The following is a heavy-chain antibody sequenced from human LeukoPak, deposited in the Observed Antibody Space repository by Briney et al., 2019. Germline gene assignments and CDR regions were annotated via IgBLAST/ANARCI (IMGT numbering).Heavy chain of an antibody. J-gene: IGHJ6*03. Sequence: SETLSLTCAVYGGSFSGYYWSWIRQPPGKGLEWIGEINHSGSTNYNPSLKSRVTISVDTSKNQFSLKLSSVTAADTAVYYCARRVYVWGSYRYLGYMDVWGKGTTVTVSS. CDR2: INHSGST. CDR3: ARRVYVWGSYRYLGYMDV. V-gene: IGHV4-34*01. CDR1: GGSFSGYY. D-gene: IGHD3-16*02.